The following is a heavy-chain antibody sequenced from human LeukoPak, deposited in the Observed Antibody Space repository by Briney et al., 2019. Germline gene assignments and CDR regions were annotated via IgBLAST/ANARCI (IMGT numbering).Heavy chain of an antibody. D-gene: IGHD3-22*01. J-gene: IGHJ6*03. CDR1: GYTFTGYY. CDR3: ARNYYDSSGYYAVAGYYYYMDV. V-gene: IGHV7-4-1*02. Sequence: ASVKVSCKASGYTFTGYYMHWVRQAPGQGLEWMGWINTNTGNPTYAQGFTGRFVFSLDTSVSTAYLQISSLKAEDTAVYYCARNYYDSSGYYAVAGYYYYMDVWGKGTTVTVSS. CDR2: INTNTGNP.